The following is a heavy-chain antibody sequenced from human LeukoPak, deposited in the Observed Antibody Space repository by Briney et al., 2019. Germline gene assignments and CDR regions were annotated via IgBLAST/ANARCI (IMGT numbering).Heavy chain of an antibody. CDR2: MSGSGDGT. CDR1: GFAFSNFA. Sequence: PGGSLRLSRAASGFAFSNFAMSWVRQAPGKGLEWVSAMSGSGDGTYYADSVKGRFTISRDNSKNTLYLQMNSLRAEDTAVYYCAKVVGWELLSWGQGTLVTVSS. D-gene: IGHD1-26*01. V-gene: IGHV3-23*01. J-gene: IGHJ4*02. CDR3: AKVVGWELLS.